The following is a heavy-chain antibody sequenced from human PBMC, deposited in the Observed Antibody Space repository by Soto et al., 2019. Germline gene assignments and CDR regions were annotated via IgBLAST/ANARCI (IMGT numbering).Heavy chain of an antibody. D-gene: IGHD2-8*01. CDR2: ISGSDGST. J-gene: IGHJ4*02. CDR3: AKGPGMYSDFDC. Sequence: EVQMLESGGGLVQPGGSLRLSCAASGFTFSSYAMSWVRQAPGKGLEWVSAISGSDGSTFYADSVKGRFTISRDDSKNTLYLQMNSLRAEDTAVYYCAKGPGMYSDFDCWSQGTLVTVSS. V-gene: IGHV3-23*01. CDR1: GFTFSSYA.